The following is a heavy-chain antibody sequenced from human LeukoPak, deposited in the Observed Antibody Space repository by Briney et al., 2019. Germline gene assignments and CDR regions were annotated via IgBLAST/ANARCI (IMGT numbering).Heavy chain of an antibody. D-gene: IGHD4-17*01. CDR1: GGSISSYY. Sequence: PSETLSLTCTVSGGSISSYYWSWIRQPPGKGLEWIGYIYYSGSTNYNPSLKSRVTISVDTSKNQLSLKLSSVTAADTAVYYCARGGTVTFDYWGQGTLVTVSS. V-gene: IGHV4-59*01. J-gene: IGHJ4*02. CDR2: IYYSGST. CDR3: ARGGTVTFDY.